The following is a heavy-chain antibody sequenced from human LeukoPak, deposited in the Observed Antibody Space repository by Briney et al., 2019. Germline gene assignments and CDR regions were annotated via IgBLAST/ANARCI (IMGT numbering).Heavy chain of an antibody. CDR2: IYHSGST. J-gene: IGHJ4*02. V-gene: IGHV4-38-2*02. CDR1: GYSISSGYY. D-gene: IGHD3-22*01. Sequence: SETLSLTCTVSGYSISSGYYWGWIRQPPGKGLEWIGSIYHSGSTYYNPSLKSRVTISVDTSKNQFSLKLSSVTAADTAVYYCARVLNYYDSSGYDYWGQGTLVTVSS. CDR3: ARVLNYYDSSGYDY.